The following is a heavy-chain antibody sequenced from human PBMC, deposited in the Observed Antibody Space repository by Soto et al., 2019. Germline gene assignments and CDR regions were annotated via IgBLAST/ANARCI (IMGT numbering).Heavy chain of an antibody. J-gene: IGHJ5*02. D-gene: IGHD3-10*01. CDR1: GYTFSGFY. CDR2: INPNSGGT. V-gene: IGHV1-2*02. Sequence: ASVKVSCKASGYTFSGFYMHWVRQAPGQGLEWMGWINPNSGGTKSAEKFQGRVTMTTDTSTSTAYMELRGLRSDDTAVYYCARDRYYYGSGSYYISWFDPWGQGTLVTAPQ. CDR3: ARDRYYYGSGSYYISWFDP.